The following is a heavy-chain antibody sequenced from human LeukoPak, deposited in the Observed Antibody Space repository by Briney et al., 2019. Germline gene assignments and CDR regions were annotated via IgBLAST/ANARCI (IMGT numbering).Heavy chain of an antibody. J-gene: IGHJ4*02. Sequence: ASVKVSCKASGGTFSSYAISWVRQAPGQGLEWMGGIIPIFGTANYAQRFQGRVTITADESTSTAYMELSSLRSEDTAVYYCARDLGVGATELDYWGQGTLVTVSS. CDR2: IIPIFGTA. CDR3: ARDLGVGATELDY. CDR1: GGTFSSYA. V-gene: IGHV1-69*01. D-gene: IGHD1-26*01.